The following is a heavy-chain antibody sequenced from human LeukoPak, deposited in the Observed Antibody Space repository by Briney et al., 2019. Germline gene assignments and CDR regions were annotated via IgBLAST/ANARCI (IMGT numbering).Heavy chain of an antibody. CDR1: GASITSYY. CDR2: IYYSGST. Sequence: SETLSLTCTVSGASITSYYWSWIRQPPGKGLEWIGYIYYSGSTTYKPSLKRRVTISVDTSKNQFSLKLSSVTAADTAVYYCARLSIVGATNFDYWGQGTLVTVSS. V-gene: IGHV4-59*08. J-gene: IGHJ4*02. CDR3: ARLSIVGATNFDY. D-gene: IGHD1-26*01.